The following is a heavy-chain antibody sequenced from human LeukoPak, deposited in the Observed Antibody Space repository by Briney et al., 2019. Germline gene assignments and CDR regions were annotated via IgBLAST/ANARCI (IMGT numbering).Heavy chain of an antibody. V-gene: IGHV3-48*03. D-gene: IGHD3-22*01. Sequence: GGSLRLSCATSGFTFSNYEMNWVRQAPGKGLEWVSYITTSGGIKSYADSVKGRFTISRDNSKNSLYLQMKSLRSEDTALYYCAKGDSSGYYAYYFDYWGQGTLVTVSS. CDR3: AKGDSSGYYAYYFDY. J-gene: IGHJ4*02. CDR1: GFTFSNYE. CDR2: ITTSGGIK.